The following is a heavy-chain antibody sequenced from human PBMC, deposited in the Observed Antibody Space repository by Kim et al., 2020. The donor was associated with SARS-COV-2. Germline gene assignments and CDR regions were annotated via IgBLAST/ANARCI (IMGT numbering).Heavy chain of an antibody. V-gene: IGHV3-48*03. CDR2: ISSSGSTI. CDR3: ARSRYSGYTNDAFDI. J-gene: IGHJ3*02. Sequence: GGSLRLSCAASGFTFSSYEMNWVRQAPGKGLEWVSYISSSGSTIYYADSVKGRFTISRDNAKNSLYLQMNSLGAEDTAVYYCARSRYSGYTNDAFDIWGQGTMVTVSS. D-gene: IGHD5-12*01. CDR1: GFTFSSYE.